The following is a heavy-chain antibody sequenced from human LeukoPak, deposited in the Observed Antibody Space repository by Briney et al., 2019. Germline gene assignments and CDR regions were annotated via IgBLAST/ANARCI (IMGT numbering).Heavy chain of an antibody. CDR1: GFTFNSYG. CDR3: GREDRLERLDY. CDR2: ISSGSSYI. V-gene: IGHV3-21*01. Sequence: GGSLRLSCAASGFTFNSYGMNWVRQAPGKGLEWVSSISSGSSYIYYADSVKGRFTISRDNAKNSLHLQMNSLRAEDTAVYYCGREDRLERLDYWGQGALVTVSS. J-gene: IGHJ4*02. D-gene: IGHD1-1*01.